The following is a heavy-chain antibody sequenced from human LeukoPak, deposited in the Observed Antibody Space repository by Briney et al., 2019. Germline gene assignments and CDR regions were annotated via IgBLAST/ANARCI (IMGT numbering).Heavy chain of an antibody. J-gene: IGHJ3*02. CDR3: ARMTSGFDM. Sequence: PGGSLRLSCAASGFTFSTYSMNWVRQAPGKGLEWVSCLTGSSTTIEYADSVKGRFTISRDNAKNSLYLQMNSLRDEDTAVYYCARMTSGFDMWGQGTMVSVSS. V-gene: IGHV3-48*02. CDR1: GFTFSTYS. CDR2: LTGSSTTI.